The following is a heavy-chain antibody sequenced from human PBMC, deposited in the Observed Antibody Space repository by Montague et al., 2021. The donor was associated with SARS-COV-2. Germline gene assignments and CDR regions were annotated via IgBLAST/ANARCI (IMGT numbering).Heavy chain of an antibody. CDR1: GGSISSSTYY. J-gene: IGHJ4*02. CDR3: ATQEDLSGGIPGPFDF. CDR2: IYYRGST. Sequence: SETLSLTCTVSGGSISSSTYYWAWIRQPPGKGLEWIGSIYYRGSTYYNPSLKSRVFISVDTSKKQLSLTLTSVTAADTAVYYCATQEDLSGGIPGPFDFWGQGTLLTVSS. V-gene: IGHV4-39*01. D-gene: IGHD6-19*01.